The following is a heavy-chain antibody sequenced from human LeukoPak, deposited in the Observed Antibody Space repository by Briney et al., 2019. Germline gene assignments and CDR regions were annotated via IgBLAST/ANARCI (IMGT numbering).Heavy chain of an antibody. J-gene: IGHJ1*01. V-gene: IGHV1-2*04. Sequence: ASVKVSCKASGYTFTGYYMHWVRQAPGQGLEWMGWINPNSGGTNYAQKFQGWVTMTRDTSISTAYMELSRLRSEDTAVYYCARTKGNTIFGVARSEYFQHWGQGTLVTVSS. CDR2: INPNSGGT. D-gene: IGHD3-3*01. CDR3: ARTKGNTIFGVARSEYFQH. CDR1: GYTFTGYY.